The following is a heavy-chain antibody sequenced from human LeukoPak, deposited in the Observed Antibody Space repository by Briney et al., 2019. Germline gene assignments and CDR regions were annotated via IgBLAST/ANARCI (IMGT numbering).Heavy chain of an antibody. Sequence: SETLSLTCTVSGGSISSYYWSWIRQPPGKGLEWIGYIYYSGSTNYNPSFKSRVTISVDTSKNQFSLKLSSVTAADTAVYYCARWRDYYDSSGCFDYWGQGTLVTVSS. CDR2: IYYSGST. CDR1: GGSISSYY. J-gene: IGHJ4*02. V-gene: IGHV4-59*01. CDR3: ARWRDYYDSSGCFDY. D-gene: IGHD3-22*01.